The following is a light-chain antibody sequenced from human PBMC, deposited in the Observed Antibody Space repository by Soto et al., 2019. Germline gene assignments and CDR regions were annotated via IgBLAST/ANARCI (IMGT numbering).Light chain of an antibody. CDR2: DKS. CDR1: QDISIY. J-gene: IGKJ1*01. CDR3: QQYDSLTCT. Sequence: DIQMTQSPSALSASVGDRVTITCLASQDISIYLNWYQQKLGKAPKLLIYDKSTLGAGVPARFSGSGSGTVFTLTINSLQTEDLATYYWQQYDSLTCTFGQWTRV. V-gene: IGKV1-33*01.